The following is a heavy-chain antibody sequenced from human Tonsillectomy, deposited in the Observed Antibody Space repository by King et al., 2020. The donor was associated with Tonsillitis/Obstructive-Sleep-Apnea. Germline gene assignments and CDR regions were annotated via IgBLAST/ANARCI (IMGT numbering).Heavy chain of an antibody. CDR3: ARGQSLDPTKGGVGFDP. D-gene: IGHD3-16*01. V-gene: IGHV3-33*01. J-gene: IGHJ5*02. Sequence: VQLVESGGGVVQPGRSLRLSCAASGFTFSNYGMHWVRQAPGRGLEWVAVLWFDETNKYYADSVKGRFTISRDNSRNTLYLQMNSLRAEDTAVYYCARGQSLDPTKGGVGFDPWGQGTLVTVSS. CDR1: GFTFSNYG. CDR2: LWFDETNK.